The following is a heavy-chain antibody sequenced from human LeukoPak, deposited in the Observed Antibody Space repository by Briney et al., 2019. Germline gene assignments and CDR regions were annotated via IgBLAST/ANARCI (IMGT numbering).Heavy chain of an antibody. CDR3: ASWAGGSDPVASFDY. J-gene: IGHJ4*02. V-gene: IGHV1-2*02. Sequence: ASVEVSCKASGYTFTHYYMHWMREAPGQALEWMGWINHNSGGTNYAQKFQGRVSLTRDASINTVYLELRRLRSDDTAVYYCASWAGGSDPVASFDYWGQGTLVTVSS. CDR2: INHNSGGT. CDR1: GYTFTHYY. D-gene: IGHD3-16*02.